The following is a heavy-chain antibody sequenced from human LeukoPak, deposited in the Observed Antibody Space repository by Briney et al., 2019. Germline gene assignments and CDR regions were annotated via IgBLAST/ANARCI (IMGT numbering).Heavy chain of an antibody. J-gene: IGHJ4*02. D-gene: IGHD3-10*01. V-gene: IGHV1-2*02. CDR1: GYTFTGYY. CDR2: INPNSGGT. CDR3: ARGLTYYYGSGSYRHFDY. Sequence: GASVKVSCKASGYTFTGYYMHWVRQAPGQGLEWMGWINPNSGGTNYAQKFQGRVTMTRDTSISTAYMELSSLRSEDTAVYYCARGLTYYYGSGSYRHFDYWGQGTLVTVSS.